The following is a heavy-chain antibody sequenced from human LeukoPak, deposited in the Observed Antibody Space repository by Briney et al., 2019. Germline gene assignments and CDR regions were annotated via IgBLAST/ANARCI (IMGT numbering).Heavy chain of an antibody. J-gene: IGHJ4*02. Sequence: SETLSLTCTVSGGSISSYYWSWIRQPPGKGLEWIGYIYYSGSTYYNPSLKCRVTISVDTSKNQFSLKLSSVTAADTAVYYCARDLRGSEYWGQGTLVTVSS. CDR3: ARDLRGSEY. V-gene: IGHV4-59*01. D-gene: IGHD2-15*01. CDR1: GGSISSYY. CDR2: IYYSGST.